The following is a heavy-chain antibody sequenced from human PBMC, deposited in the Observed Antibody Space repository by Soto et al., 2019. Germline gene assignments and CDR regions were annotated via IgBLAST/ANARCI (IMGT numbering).Heavy chain of an antibody. CDR2: INSDGSST. CDR3: AKPLGLLRRAMAQGSDY. J-gene: IGHJ4*02. Sequence: GGSLRLSCAASGFTFSSYWVHWVRQAPGKGLVWVSRINSDGSSTSYADSVKGRFTISRDNAKNTLYLQMNSLRAEDTAVYYCAKPLGLLRRAMAQGSDYWGQGTLVTVSS. V-gene: IGHV3-74*01. D-gene: IGHD5-18*01. CDR1: GFTFSSYW.